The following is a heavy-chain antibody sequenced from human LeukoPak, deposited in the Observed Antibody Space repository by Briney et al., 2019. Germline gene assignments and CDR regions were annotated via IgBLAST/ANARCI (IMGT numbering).Heavy chain of an antibody. CDR1: GFTFATYA. Sequence: GGSLRLSCAASGFTFATYAMSWVRQPPGKGLEWVSSISGCADITYYADSVKGRFTISRDSSKNTLYLQMNSLRAEDTAVYYCAKDLTVTTLGYFDYWGQGTLVTVSS. CDR3: AKDLTVTTLGYFDY. V-gene: IGHV3-23*01. D-gene: IGHD4-17*01. CDR2: ISGCADIT. J-gene: IGHJ4*02.